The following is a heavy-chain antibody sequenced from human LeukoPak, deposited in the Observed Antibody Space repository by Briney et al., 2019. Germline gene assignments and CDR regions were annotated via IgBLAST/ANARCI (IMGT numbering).Heavy chain of an antibody. J-gene: IGHJ4*02. CDR3: ARRSGGDTFDY. CDR2: INGYNGYT. V-gene: IGHV1-18*01. D-gene: IGHD1-26*01. CDR1: GYTFTSYD. Sequence: ASVKVSCKASGYTFTSYDISWIRQAPGQGLEWMGWINGYNGYTNYAQRLQGRATMTTATSTSTAYMELRSLRSDDTAVYYCARRSGGDTFDYWGQGSLVTVSS.